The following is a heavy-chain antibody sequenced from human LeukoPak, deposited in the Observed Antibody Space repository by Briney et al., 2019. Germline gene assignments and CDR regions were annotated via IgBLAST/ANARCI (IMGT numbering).Heavy chain of an antibody. CDR3: ARAKTYYGDYGSYWYFDL. V-gene: IGHV7-4-1*02. Sequence: ASVKVSCKASGYTFTSYGISWVRQAPGQGLEWMGWINTNTGNPTYAQGFTGRFVFSLDTSVSTAYLQISSLKAEDTAVYYCARAKTYYGDYGSYWYFDLWGRGTLVTVSS. CDR1: GYTFTSYG. J-gene: IGHJ2*01. D-gene: IGHD4-17*01. CDR2: INTNTGNP.